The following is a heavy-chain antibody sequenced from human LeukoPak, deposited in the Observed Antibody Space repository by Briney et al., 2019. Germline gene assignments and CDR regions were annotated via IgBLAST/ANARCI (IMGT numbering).Heavy chain of an antibody. CDR3: AKSRDPLGFDY. CDR1: GYSFPNYW. J-gene: IGHJ4*02. Sequence: GESLKISCKGSGYSFPNYWIGWVRQMPGKGLEWMGIIYPGDSDTRYSPSFQGQVTISADKSISTAYLQWSRLKASDTAMYYCAKSRDPLGFDYWGQGTLVTVSS. V-gene: IGHV5-51*01. CDR2: IYPGDSDT.